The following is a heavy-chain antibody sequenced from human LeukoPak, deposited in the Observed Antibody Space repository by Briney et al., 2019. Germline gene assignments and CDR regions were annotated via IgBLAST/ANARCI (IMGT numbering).Heavy chain of an antibody. CDR3: ARDGWSKKDPTGYYYYYMDV. V-gene: IGHV3-30-3*01. CDR1: GFTFSSYA. CDR2: ISYDGSNK. Sequence: PGGSLRLSCAASGFTFSSYAMHWVRQAPGKGLEWVAVISYDGSNKYYTDSVKGRFTISRDNSKNTLYLQMNSLRAEDTAVYYCARDGWSKKDPTGYYYYYMDVWGKGTTVTVSS. J-gene: IGHJ6*03. D-gene: IGHD3-9*01.